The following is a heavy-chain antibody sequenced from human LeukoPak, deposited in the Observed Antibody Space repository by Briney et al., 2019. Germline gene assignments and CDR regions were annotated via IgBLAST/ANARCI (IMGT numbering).Heavy chain of an antibody. V-gene: IGHV4-59*12. D-gene: IGHD6-6*01. J-gene: IGHJ4*02. CDR1: GGSISSYY. Sequence: PSETLSLTCTVSGGSISSYYWSWIRQPPGKGLDWIGYIYYSGSTNYNPSLKSRVTISVDTSKNQFSLKLSSVTAADTAVYYCARGLDSSSSGSGGEKYYFDYWGQGTLVTVSS. CDR2: IYYSGST. CDR3: ARGLDSSSSGSGGEKYYFDY.